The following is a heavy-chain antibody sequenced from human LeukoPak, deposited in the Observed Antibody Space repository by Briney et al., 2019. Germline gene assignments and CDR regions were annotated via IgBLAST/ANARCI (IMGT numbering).Heavy chain of an antibody. V-gene: IGHV1-18*01. J-gene: IGHJ6*03. CDR3: ARDGTHYDFWSGYLTYYYYYYLDV. D-gene: IGHD3-3*01. Sequence: ASVKVSCKASGYTFTSYGISWVRQAPGQGLEWMGWISAYNGNTNYAQKLQGRVTMTTDTSTSTAYMELRSLRSDDTAVYYCARDGTHYDFWSGYLTYYYYYYLDVWGKGTTVTVSS. CDR2: ISAYNGNT. CDR1: GYTFTSYG.